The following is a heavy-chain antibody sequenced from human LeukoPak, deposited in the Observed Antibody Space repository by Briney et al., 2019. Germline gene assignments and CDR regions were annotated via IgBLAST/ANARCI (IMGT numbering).Heavy chain of an antibody. V-gene: IGHV4-4*07. CDR2: IYTSGST. CDR1: GGSISSYY. Sequence: SETLSLTCTVSGGSISSYYWSWIRQPAGKGLEWIGRIYTSGSTNYNPSLKNRVTISVDTSKNQFSLKLSSVTAADTAVYYCARAGWLRLKNYFDYWGQGTLVTVSS. D-gene: IGHD5-12*01. CDR3: ARAGWLRLKNYFDY. J-gene: IGHJ4*02.